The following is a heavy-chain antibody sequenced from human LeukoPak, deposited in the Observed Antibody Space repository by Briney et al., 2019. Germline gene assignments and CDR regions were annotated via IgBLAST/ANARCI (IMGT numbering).Heavy chain of an antibody. Sequence: GRSLRLSCAASGFTFSSYSMNWVRQAPGKGLEWVSYISSSSSTIYYADSVKGRFTISRDNAKNSLYLQMDSLRAEDTAVYYCARFETVAAKPFEYWGQGALVTVSS. J-gene: IGHJ4*02. CDR2: ISSSSSTI. CDR3: ARFETVAAKPFEY. CDR1: GFTFSSYS. V-gene: IGHV3-48*04. D-gene: IGHD6-19*01.